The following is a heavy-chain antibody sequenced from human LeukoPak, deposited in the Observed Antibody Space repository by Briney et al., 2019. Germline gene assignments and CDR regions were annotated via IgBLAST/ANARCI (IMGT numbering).Heavy chain of an antibody. CDR2: IYYSGST. Sequence: SETLSLTCTVSGGPISSYYWSWIRQPPGKGLEWIGYIYYSGSTNYNPSLKSRVTISVDTSKNQFSLKLSSVTAADTAVYYCATSLIQLWGGWGQGTLVTVSS. V-gene: IGHV4-59*08. CDR1: GGPISSYY. D-gene: IGHD5-18*01. CDR3: ATSLIQLWGG. J-gene: IGHJ4*02.